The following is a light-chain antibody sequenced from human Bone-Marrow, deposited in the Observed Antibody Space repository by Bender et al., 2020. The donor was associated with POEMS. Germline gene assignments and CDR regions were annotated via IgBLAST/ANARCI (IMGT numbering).Light chain of an antibody. J-gene: IGLJ1*01. V-gene: IGLV2-14*03. CDR1: TNDVGSYNF. CDR3: YSYTTSHTYV. Sequence: QSALTQPASVSGSPGQSITISCSGSTNDVGSYNFVAWYQQHPDKAPKVMIFDVNKRPSGVSDRFSGSKSGNTAFLTISGLQPEDEADYHCYSYTTSHTYVFGTGTKVTVL. CDR2: DVN.